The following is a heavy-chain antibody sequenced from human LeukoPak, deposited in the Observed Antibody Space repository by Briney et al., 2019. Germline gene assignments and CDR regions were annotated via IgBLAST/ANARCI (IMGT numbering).Heavy chain of an antibody. CDR2: ISSSSSYI. J-gene: IGHJ4*02. V-gene: IGHV3-21*01. CDR1: GFTFSSYS. CDR3: ARDRSSTVGATSLGY. D-gene: IGHD1-26*01. Sequence: GGSLRLSCAASGFTFSSYSMNWVRQAPGKGLEWVSSISSSSSYIYYADSVKGRFAISRDNAKNSLYLQMNSLRAEDTAVYYCARDRSSTVGATSLGYWGQGTLVTVSS.